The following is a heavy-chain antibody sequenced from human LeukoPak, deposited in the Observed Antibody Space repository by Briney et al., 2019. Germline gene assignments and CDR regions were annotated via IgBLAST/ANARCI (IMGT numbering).Heavy chain of an antibody. CDR1: GFSFKDTG. D-gene: IGHD4-17*01. Sequence: GGSLRLSCAASGFSFKDTGMHWVRQAPGKSPEWLTIIWYDGSTKYYAAYVKGRFTVSRDNSKNILYLQMNRLRAEDTAVYYCARDLYGDFHFTFDYWGQGTLVTVSS. J-gene: IGHJ4*02. CDR2: IWYDGSTK. V-gene: IGHV3-33*01. CDR3: ARDLYGDFHFTFDY.